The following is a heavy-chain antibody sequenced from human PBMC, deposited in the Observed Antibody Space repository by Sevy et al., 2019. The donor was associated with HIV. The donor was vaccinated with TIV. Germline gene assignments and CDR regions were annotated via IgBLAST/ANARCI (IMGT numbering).Heavy chain of an antibody. V-gene: IGHV3-30*03. J-gene: IGHJ4*02. CDR1: GFTFSSYG. CDR2: ISYDGSNK. D-gene: IGHD3-22*01. Sequence: GGSLRLSCAASGFTFSSYGMHWVRQAPGKGLEWVAVISYDGSNKYYADSVKGRFTISRDNSKNSVYLQMNSLRDEDTAVYYCARVVLYYDANYCDYWGQGALVTVSS. CDR3: ARVVLYYDANYCDY.